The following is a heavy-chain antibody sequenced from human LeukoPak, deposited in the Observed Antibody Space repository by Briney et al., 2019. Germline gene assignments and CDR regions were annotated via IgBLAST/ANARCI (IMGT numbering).Heavy chain of an antibody. D-gene: IGHD3-3*01. CDR2: ISSSSSYI. Sequence: GGSLRLSCAASGFTFSSYSMNWVRQAPGKGLEWVSSISSSSSYIYYADSVKGRFTISRDNAKNSLYLQMNSLRAEDTAVYYCARLALKNYDFWSGYQYYYYYYMDVWGKGTTVTVSS. J-gene: IGHJ6*03. CDR1: GFTFSSYS. V-gene: IGHV3-21*01. CDR3: ARLALKNYDFWSGYQYYYYYYMDV.